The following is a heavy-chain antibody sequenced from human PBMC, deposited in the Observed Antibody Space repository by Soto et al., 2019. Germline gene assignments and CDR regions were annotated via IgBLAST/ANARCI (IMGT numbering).Heavy chain of an antibody. D-gene: IGHD6-19*01. CDR3: AKGCLTVAAPSCR. V-gene: IGHV3-23*01. CDR2: ITGSGGGT. J-gene: IGHJ4*02. CDR1: GFTFTTYA. Sequence: EVQLLESGGGLVQPGGSLRLSCAASGFTFTTYAMSWVRQAPGKGLEWVSSITGSGGGTYYADSVKGRFTISRDNSKNTLYLQMNSLRAEDTALYYCAKGCLTVAAPSCRWGQGALVTVSS.